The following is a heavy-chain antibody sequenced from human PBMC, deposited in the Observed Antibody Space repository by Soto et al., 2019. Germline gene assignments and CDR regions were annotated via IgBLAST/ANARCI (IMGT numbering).Heavy chain of an antibody. CDR3: ARDLRRTYYDGSGPFDY. CDR2: ISAYNGNT. J-gene: IGHJ4*02. D-gene: IGHD3-22*01. Sequence: ASVKVSCKASGYTFTSYGISWVRQAPGQGLEWMGWISAYNGNTNYAQKLQGRVTMTTDTSTSTAYMELRSLRPDDTAVYYCARDLRRTYYDGSGPFDYWGQGTLVTV. V-gene: IGHV1-18*01. CDR1: GYTFTSYG.